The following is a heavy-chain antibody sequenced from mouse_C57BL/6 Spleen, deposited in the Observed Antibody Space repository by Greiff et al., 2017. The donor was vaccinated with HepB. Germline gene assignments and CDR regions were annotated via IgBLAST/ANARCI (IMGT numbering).Heavy chain of an antibody. D-gene: IGHD1-1*01. V-gene: IGHV14-4*01. J-gene: IGHJ2*01. CDR1: GFNIKDDY. CDR3: TTYGSYY. Sequence: VQLQQSGAELVRPGASVKLSCTASGFNIKDDYMHWVKQRPEQGLEWIGWIDPENGDTEYASKFQGKATITADTSSNTAYLQLSSLTSEDTAVYYCTTYGSYYWGQGTTLTVSS. CDR2: IDPENGDT.